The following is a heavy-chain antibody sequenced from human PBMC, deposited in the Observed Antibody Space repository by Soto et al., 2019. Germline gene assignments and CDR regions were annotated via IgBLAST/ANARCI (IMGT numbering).Heavy chain of an antibody. J-gene: IGHJ3*02. Sequence: QVQLVQSGAEVKKPGSSVKVSCKASGGTFSSYAISWVRQAPGQGLEWMGGIIPIFGTANYAQKFQGRVTITADESTSTAYMELSSLRSEDTAVYYCARGGRDYYDSSGYYRHDAFDIWGQGTMVTVSS. D-gene: IGHD3-22*01. CDR1: GGTFSSYA. CDR3: ARGGRDYYDSSGYYRHDAFDI. V-gene: IGHV1-69*12. CDR2: IIPIFGTA.